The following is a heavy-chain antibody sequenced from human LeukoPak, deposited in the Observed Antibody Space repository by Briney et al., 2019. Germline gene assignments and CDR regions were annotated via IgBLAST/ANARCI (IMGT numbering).Heavy chain of an antibody. Sequence: GASVKVSCKASGYTFTNYGINWVRQAPGQGPEWMGWINPKSGATDSAQQFQGRLTMTRDTSIGTASMDLSGLRLDDTGIYYCARVGDEITGHYDSLHFWGQGTMVTVSS. CDR1: GYTFTNYG. CDR3: ARVGDEITGHYDSLHF. CDR2: INPKSGAT. J-gene: IGHJ3*01. D-gene: IGHD2-8*02. V-gene: IGHV1-2*02.